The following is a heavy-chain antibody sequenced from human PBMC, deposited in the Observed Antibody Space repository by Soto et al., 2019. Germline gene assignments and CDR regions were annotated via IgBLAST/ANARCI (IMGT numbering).Heavy chain of an antibody. Sequence: SETLSLTCAVYGVSFSGYYWSWIRQPPGKGLEWIGEINHSGSTNYNPSLKSRVTISVDTSKNQFSLKLSSVTAADTAVYYCARGKLLWFGELNWFDPWGQGTLVTVSS. CDR1: GVSFSGYY. D-gene: IGHD3-10*01. J-gene: IGHJ5*02. CDR3: ARGKLLWFGELNWFDP. V-gene: IGHV4-34*01. CDR2: INHSGST.